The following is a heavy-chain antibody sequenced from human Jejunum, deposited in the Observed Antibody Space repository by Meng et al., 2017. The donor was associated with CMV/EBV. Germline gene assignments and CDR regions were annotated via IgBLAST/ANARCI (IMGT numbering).Heavy chain of an antibody. D-gene: IGHD3-10*01. V-gene: IGHV4-31*02. CDR3: GGGGGHRSAWVDY. CDR1: GHSISSSGYY. J-gene: IGHJ4*02. Sequence: GHSISSSGYYWSWIRQHPGRGLEWIGFTYYGGNTYYIPSLESRVTVSLDTSKNQSSLKLTSVTAADTAVYYCGGGGGHRSAWVDYWGQGTLVTVSS. CDR2: TYYGGNT.